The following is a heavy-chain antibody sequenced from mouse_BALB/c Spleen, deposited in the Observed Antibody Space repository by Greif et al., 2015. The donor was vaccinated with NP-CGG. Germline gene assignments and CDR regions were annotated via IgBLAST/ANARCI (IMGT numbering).Heavy chain of an antibody. J-gene: IGHJ2*01. CDR1: GFTFSDYY. V-gene: IGHV5-4*02. CDR2: ISDGGSYT. D-gene: IGHD2-1*01. Sequence: DVQLVESGGGLVKPGGSLKLSCAASGFTFSDYYMYWVRQTPEKRLEWVATISDGGSYTYYPGSVKGRFTISRDNAKNNLYLQMSSLKSEDTAMYYCARDRRGNYVFDYWGQGTTLTVSS. CDR3: ARDRRGNYVFDY.